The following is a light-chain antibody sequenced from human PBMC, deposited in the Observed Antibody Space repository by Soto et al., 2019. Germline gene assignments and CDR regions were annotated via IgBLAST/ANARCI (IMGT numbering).Light chain of an antibody. CDR2: GAS. J-gene: IGKJ1*01. CDR1: QSISST. CDR3: QQYKDWPTT. Sequence: EIVMMQSPATLSLSPGERATLSCRAGQSISSTVAWYQQKPGQAPRLLVYGASTRATGIPVRFSGSGSGTEFTLTISTLQSEDSAVYYCQQYKDWPTTFGQGTK. V-gene: IGKV3-15*01.